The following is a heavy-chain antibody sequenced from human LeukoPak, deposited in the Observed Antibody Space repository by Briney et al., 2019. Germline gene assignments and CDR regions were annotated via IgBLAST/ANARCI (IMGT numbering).Heavy chain of an antibody. Sequence: PSETLSLTCAVYGGSFSGYYWSWIRQPPGKGLEWSGETNHSGSTNYNPSLKSRVTISVHTSKNQFSLKLSSVTAADTAVYYCARGSDGSGGRGWFDPWGQGTLVTVSS. J-gene: IGHJ5*02. CDR2: TNHSGST. V-gene: IGHV4-34*01. D-gene: IGHD3-10*01. CDR3: ARGSDGSGGRGWFDP. CDR1: GGSFSGYY.